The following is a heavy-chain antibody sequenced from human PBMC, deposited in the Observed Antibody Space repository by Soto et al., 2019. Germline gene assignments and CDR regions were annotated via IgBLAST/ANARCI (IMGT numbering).Heavy chain of an antibody. CDR3: ARVRLRDSSWSSNYYYGMDV. CDR2: IYYSGST. J-gene: IGHJ6*02. V-gene: IGHV4-59*01. D-gene: IGHD6-13*01. Sequence: SETLSLTCTVSGGSISSYYWSWIRQPPGKGLEWIGYIYYSGSTNYNPSLKSRVTISVDTSKNQFSLKLSSVTAADTAVYYCARVRLRDSSWSSNYYYGMDVWGQGTTVTVSS. CDR1: GGSISSYY.